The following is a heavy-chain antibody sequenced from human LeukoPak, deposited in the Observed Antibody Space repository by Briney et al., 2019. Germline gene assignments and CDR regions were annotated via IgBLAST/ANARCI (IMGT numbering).Heavy chain of an antibody. V-gene: IGHV1-46*01. Sequence: ASVKVSCKASGYTFTSYYMHWVRQAPGQGLEWMGIINPSGGSTSYAQKFQGRVTMTRDTSTSTVYMELSRLRSDDTAVYYCGALAEYGMDVWGQGTTVTVSS. J-gene: IGHJ6*02. CDR1: GYTFTSYY. D-gene: IGHD6-6*01. CDR3: GALAEYGMDV. CDR2: INPSGGST.